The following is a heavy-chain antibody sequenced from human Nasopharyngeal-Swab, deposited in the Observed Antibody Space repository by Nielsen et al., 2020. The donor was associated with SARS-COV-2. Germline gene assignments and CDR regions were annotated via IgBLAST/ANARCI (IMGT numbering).Heavy chain of an antibody. V-gene: IGHV3-53*01. CDR3: ARVGGATVPLSTFDI. CDR2: TYAGDTT. Sequence: GGSLRLSCAASGFAVSTNFLTWVRQAPGRGLEWVSVTYAGDTTHYADSVKGRFAISRDDSKNTLYLQMNSLRAEDTALYFCARVGGATVPLSTFDIWGPGTMVTVSS. D-gene: IGHD1-26*01. J-gene: IGHJ3*02. CDR1: GFAVSTNF.